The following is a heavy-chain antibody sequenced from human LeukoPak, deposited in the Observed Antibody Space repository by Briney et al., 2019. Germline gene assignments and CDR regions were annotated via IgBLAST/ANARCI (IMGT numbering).Heavy chain of an antibody. Sequence: PSETLSLTCAVSGGSISSGGYSWTWIRQPPGKGLECVGHVYYSGSTYYNPSLKSRVTISLDTSKNQFSLKLSSVTAADTAVYYCARYYYGSGSYYYFDSWGQGTLVTVSS. J-gene: IGHJ4*02. V-gene: IGHV4-30-4*07. CDR2: VYYSGST. CDR3: ARYYYGSGSYYYFDS. D-gene: IGHD3-10*01. CDR1: GGSISSGGYS.